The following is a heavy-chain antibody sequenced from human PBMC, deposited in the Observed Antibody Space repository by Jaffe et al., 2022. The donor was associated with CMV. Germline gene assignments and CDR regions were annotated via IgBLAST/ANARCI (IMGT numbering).Heavy chain of an antibody. Sequence: QVQLQESGPGLVKPSQTLSLTCTVSGGSISSGGYYWSWIRQHPGKGLEWIGYIYYSGSTYYNPSLKSRVTISVDTSKNQFSLKLSSVTAADTAVYYCARAWGDCSGGSCYSVDYWGQGTLVTVSS. CDR1: GGSISSGGYY. J-gene: IGHJ4*02. CDR2: IYYSGST. V-gene: IGHV4-31*03. D-gene: IGHD2-15*01. CDR3: ARAWGDCSGGSCYSVDY.